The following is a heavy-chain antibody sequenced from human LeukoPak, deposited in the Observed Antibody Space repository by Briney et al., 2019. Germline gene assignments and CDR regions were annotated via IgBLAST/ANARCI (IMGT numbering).Heavy chain of an antibody. CDR3: ARASWAYSPFDF. CDR1: GGSISAYY. J-gene: IGHJ4*02. CDR2: IDNTGGT. D-gene: IGHD2-15*01. Sequence: SETLSLTCTVSGGSISAYYWNWIRQPPGKELEWIGYIDNTGGTTYNPSLKSRLTISVDTPKNQFSLKVNSVTAADTAVYYCARASWAYSPFDFWGQGNLVTVSS. V-gene: IGHV4-59*01.